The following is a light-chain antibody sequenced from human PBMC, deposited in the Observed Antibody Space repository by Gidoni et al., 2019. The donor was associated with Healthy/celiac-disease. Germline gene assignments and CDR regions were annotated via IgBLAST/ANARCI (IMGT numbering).Light chain of an antibody. V-gene: IGLV1-40*01. J-gene: IGLJ2*01. CDR1: SSNIGAGYD. CDR3: QSYDSSLSALV. Sequence: QSVLTQPPSVSGAPGQTVPISCTGRSSNIGAGYDVHWYQQLPGTAPKLLIYGNSNRPSGVPDRFSGSKSGTSASLAITGLQAEDEADYYCQSYDSSLSALVFGGGTKLTVL. CDR2: GNS.